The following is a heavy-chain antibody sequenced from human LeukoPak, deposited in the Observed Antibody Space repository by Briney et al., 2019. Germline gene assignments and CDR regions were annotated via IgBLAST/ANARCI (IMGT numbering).Heavy chain of an antibody. CDR2: ISYDGSNK. CDR3: ARGEYSSSWTWVYYYYMDV. CDR1: GFTFRSYA. V-gene: IGHV3-30*04. J-gene: IGHJ6*03. Sequence: GGSLRLSCAASGFTFRSYAMHWVRQAPGKGLEWVAVISYDGSNKNYADSVKGRFTISRDNSKKTLYVQMNSLRAEDTAMYYCARGEYSSSWTWVYYYYMDVWGKGTTVTVSS. D-gene: IGHD6-13*01.